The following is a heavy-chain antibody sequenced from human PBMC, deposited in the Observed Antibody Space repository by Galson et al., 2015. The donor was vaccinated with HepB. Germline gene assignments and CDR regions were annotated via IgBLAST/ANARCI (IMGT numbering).Heavy chain of an antibody. D-gene: IGHD6-13*01. J-gene: IGHJ4*02. CDR3: ARHGVATAGVLDY. CDR2: IDWSDDK. CDR1: GFSLNTNAMR. V-gene: IGHV2-70*04. Sequence: PALVKPTQTLTLTCTFSGFSLNTNAMRVSWIRQTPGRALEWLARIDWSDDKFYSRSLKTRLTISKDTSKNQVVLTMTNMDPVDTATYYCARHGVATAGVLDYWGQGTLVTVSS.